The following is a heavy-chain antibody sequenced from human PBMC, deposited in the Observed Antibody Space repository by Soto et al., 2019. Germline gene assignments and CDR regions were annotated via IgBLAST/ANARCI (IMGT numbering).Heavy chain of an antibody. J-gene: IGHJ4*02. V-gene: IGHV2-5*02. CDR2: IYWDDDK. CDR1: GFSLSTSGVG. D-gene: IGHD2-2*01. Sequence: SGPTLVNPTQTLTLTCTFSGFSLSTSGVGVGWIRQPPGKVLEWLALIYWDDDKRYSPALKSRLTITKDTSKNQVVLRMTNMDPVDTATYFCAKSRDAYIQFDYWGQGMLVTVSS. CDR3: AKSRDAYIQFDY.